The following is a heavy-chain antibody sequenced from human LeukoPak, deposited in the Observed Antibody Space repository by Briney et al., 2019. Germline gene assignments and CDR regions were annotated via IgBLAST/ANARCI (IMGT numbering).Heavy chain of an antibody. CDR3: ARRDYPSFDLDY. CDR1: GFTFSSYG. D-gene: IGHD3-9*01. CDR2: IRYDGSNK. V-gene: IGHV3-30*02. Sequence: PGGSLRLSCAASGFTFSSYGMHWVRQAPGKGLEWVAFIRYDGSNKYYADSVKGRFTISRDNSKNTLYLQMNSLRAEDTAVYYCARRDYPSFDLDYWGQGSLVTVSS. J-gene: IGHJ4*02.